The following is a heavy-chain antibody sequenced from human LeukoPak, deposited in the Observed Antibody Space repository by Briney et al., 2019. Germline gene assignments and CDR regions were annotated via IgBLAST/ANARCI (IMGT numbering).Heavy chain of an antibody. Sequence: ASVKVSCKASGYTFTSYDINWVRQATGQGLEWMGWMNPNSGNTGYAQKFQGRVTMTRNTSISTAYMELSSLRSEDTAVYYCARVLRFLEWQLRVSYYYYCGMDVWGQGTTVTVSS. CDR1: GYTFTSYD. CDR2: MNPNSGNT. J-gene: IGHJ6*02. D-gene: IGHD3-3*01. V-gene: IGHV1-8*01. CDR3: ARVLRFLEWQLRVSYYYYCGMDV.